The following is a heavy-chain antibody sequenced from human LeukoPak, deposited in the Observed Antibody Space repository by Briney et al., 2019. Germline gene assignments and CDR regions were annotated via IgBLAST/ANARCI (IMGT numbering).Heavy chain of an antibody. V-gene: IGHV5-51*01. D-gene: IGHD4-23*01. CDR2: IYPVDSDT. Sequence: GESLQISCQGSGSSFTSYWIGWVRQLPGKGLEWMGIIYPVDSDTRYSPSFQGQVTISADKSITTAYLQWSSLKASDTAMYYCARPYGGNSGPYIFDYGGQGTLVTVSS. CDR1: GSSFTSYW. J-gene: IGHJ4*02. CDR3: ARPYGGNSGPYIFDY.